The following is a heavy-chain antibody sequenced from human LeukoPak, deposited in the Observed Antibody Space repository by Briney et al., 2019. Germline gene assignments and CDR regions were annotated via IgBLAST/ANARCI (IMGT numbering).Heavy chain of an antibody. CDR1: GFTFSSYG. CDR2: ISYDGSNK. Sequence: GGSLRLSCAASGFTFSSYGMHWVRQAPGKGLEWVAVISYDGSNKYYADSEKGRFTISRDNSKNTLYLQMNSLRAEDTAVYYCAKDNDSSGYYRLDYWGQGTLVTVSS. J-gene: IGHJ4*02. D-gene: IGHD3-22*01. V-gene: IGHV3-30*18. CDR3: AKDNDSSGYYRLDY.